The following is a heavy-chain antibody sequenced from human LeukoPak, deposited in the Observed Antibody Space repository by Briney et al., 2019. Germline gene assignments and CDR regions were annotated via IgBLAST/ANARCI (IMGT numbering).Heavy chain of an antibody. J-gene: IGHJ4*02. CDR1: GFTFGVYA. CDR2: IRSKAYGGTT. CDR3: TRDRDGDLYFDY. D-gene: IGHD4-17*01. Sequence: PGRSLRLSCTASGFTFGVYAMSWVRQAPGKGLEWVGFIRSKAYGGTTEYAASVKGRFTISRDDSKSIAYLQMNSLKTEDTAVYYCTRDRDGDLYFDYWGQGTLVTVSS. V-gene: IGHV3-49*04.